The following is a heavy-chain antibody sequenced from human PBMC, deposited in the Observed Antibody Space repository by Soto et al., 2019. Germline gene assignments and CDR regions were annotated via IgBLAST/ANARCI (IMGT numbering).Heavy chain of an antibody. Sequence: PSETLSLTCTVSGGSINNYWWSWIRQAADKRLEWIGRLHSTGATNYNPSRRSRVTMSVDKSKNQFSLNLASVTAADTAVYYCVGDVPAAGTGWFDPWGQGTLVTVSS. CDR3: VGDVPAAGTGWFDP. CDR1: GGSINNYW. J-gene: IGHJ5*02. D-gene: IGHD6-13*01. CDR2: LHSTGAT. V-gene: IGHV4-4*07.